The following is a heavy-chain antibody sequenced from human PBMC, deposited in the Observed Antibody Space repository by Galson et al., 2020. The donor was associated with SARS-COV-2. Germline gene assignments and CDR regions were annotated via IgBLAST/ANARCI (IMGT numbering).Heavy chain of an antibody. CDR1: GFTFSSYA. V-gene: IGHV3-23*01. CDR2: ISGSGGST. D-gene: IGHD2-2*01. CDR3: ATALGEKNVVPAAMADYYYYYMDV. J-gene: IGHJ6*03. Sequence: GGSLRLSCAASGFTFSSYAMSWVRQAPGKGLEWVSSISGSGGSTYYADSVKGRFTISRDNSKNTLYLQMNSLRAEDTAVYYCATALGEKNVVPAAMADYYYYYMDVWGKGTTVTVSS.